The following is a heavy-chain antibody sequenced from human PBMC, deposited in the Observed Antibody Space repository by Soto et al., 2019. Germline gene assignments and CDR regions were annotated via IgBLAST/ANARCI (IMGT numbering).Heavy chain of an antibody. CDR2: INPSGGST. CDR1: GYTFTSHY. Sequence: ASVKVSCKASGYTFTSHYMHWVRQAPGQGLEWMGIINPSGGSTSYAQKFQGRVTMTRDTSASTAYMELSSLRSEDTAVYYCARAVAVPADFDYWGQGTLVTVSS. CDR3: ARAVAVPADFDY. D-gene: IGHD6-19*01. J-gene: IGHJ4*02. V-gene: IGHV1-46*01.